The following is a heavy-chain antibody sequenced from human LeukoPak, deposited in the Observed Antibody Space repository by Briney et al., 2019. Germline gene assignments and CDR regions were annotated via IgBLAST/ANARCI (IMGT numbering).Heavy chain of an antibody. CDR1: GGSLSSSGYY. J-gene: IGHJ5*02. CDR3: ARHEYSGSYYGLSWFDP. Sequence: SETLSLTCTVSGGSLSSSGYYWGWIRQPPGEGMEWIACIYFSGRTYYTPSLKTRVTISVDTSKTQLSLKLSSLTAADTAVYYCARHEYSGSYYGLSWFDPWGQGTLVTVSS. D-gene: IGHD1-26*01. V-gene: IGHV4-39*01. CDR2: IYFSGRT.